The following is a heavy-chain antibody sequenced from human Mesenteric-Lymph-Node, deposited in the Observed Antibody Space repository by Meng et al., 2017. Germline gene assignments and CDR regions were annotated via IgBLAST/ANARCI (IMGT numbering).Heavy chain of an antibody. CDR3: ARDYSGSYYIFDY. CDR1: GYTFTSYA. Sequence: GESLKISCVASGYTFTSYAMHWVRQAPGQRLEWMGWINAGNGNTKYSQKFQGRVTITRDTSASTGYMEMSSLRSEDTAVYYCARDYSGSYYIFDYWGQGTLVTVSS. CDR2: INAGNGNT. J-gene: IGHJ4*02. D-gene: IGHD1-26*01. V-gene: IGHV1-3*01.